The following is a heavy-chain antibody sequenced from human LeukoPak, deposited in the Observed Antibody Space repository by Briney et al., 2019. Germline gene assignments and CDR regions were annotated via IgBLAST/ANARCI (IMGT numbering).Heavy chain of an antibody. D-gene: IGHD6-6*01. J-gene: IGHJ4*02. CDR3: ARQVYSSSSLIHFDY. V-gene: IGHV5-51*01. CDR1: GYSFTSYW. Sequence: GESLKISCMGSGYSFTSYWIGWVRQMPGKCLEWMGIIYPGDSDTRYSPSFQGQVTISADKSISTAYLQWSSLKASDTAMYYCARQVYSSSSLIHFDYWGQGTLVTVSS. CDR2: IYPGDSDT.